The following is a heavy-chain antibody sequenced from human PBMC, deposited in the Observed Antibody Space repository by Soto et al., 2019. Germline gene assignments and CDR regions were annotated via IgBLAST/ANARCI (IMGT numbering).Heavy chain of an antibody. J-gene: IGHJ3*02. CDR1: GFTFSDYY. Sequence: PGGSLRLSCAASGFTFSDYYMSWIRQAPGKGLEWVSYISSSGSTIYYADSVKGRFTISRDNAKNSLYLQMNSLRAEDTAVYYCARDVLYIPNCSGGSCYRNDAFDIWGQGTMVTVSS. CDR2: ISSSGSTI. V-gene: IGHV3-11*01. D-gene: IGHD2-15*01. CDR3: ARDVLYIPNCSGGSCYRNDAFDI.